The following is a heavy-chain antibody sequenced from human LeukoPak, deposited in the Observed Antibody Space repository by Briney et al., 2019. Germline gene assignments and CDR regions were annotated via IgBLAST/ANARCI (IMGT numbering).Heavy chain of an antibody. D-gene: IGHD2-15*01. CDR2: IRSKAYGGTT. CDR1: GFTFGDYA. Sequence: GGSLRLPCTASGFTFGDYAMSWVRQAPGKGLEWVGFIRSKAYGGTTEYAASVKGRFTISRDDSKSIAYLQMNSLKTEDTAVYYCTRELFFVVVAAAEYYFDYWGQGTLVTVSS. CDR3: TRELFFVVVAAAEYYFDY. J-gene: IGHJ4*02. V-gene: IGHV3-49*04.